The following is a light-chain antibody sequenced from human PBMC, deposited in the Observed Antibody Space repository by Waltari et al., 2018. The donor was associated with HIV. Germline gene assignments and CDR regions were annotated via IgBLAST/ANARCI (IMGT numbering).Light chain of an antibody. CDR1: SSDVGGYNY. Sequence: QSALTQPASVSGSPGQSITISCTGTSSDVGGYNYVFWYQQHPGKAPKLLIYEVTNRPSGFSNRFSGSKSGNTASLTISGLQAEDEADYYCSSYTSSSTQVFGTGTKVT. CDR3: SSYTSSSTQV. J-gene: IGLJ1*01. V-gene: IGLV2-14*01. CDR2: EVT.